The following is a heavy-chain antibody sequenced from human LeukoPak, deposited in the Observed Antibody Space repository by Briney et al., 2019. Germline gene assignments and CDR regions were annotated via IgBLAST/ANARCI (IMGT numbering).Heavy chain of an antibody. D-gene: IGHD6-19*01. J-gene: IGHJ6*03. CDR2: ISGGST. CDR3: AKYGRAVAGTSYYYYMDV. Sequence: GGSLRLSCAASGFTVSSNEVSWVRQAPGKGLEWVSSISGGSTYYADSRKGRFTISRDNSKNTLHLQMNSLRAEDTAVYYCAKYGRAVAGTSYYYYMDVWGKGTTVTISS. V-gene: IGHV3-38-3*01. CDR1: GFTVSSNE.